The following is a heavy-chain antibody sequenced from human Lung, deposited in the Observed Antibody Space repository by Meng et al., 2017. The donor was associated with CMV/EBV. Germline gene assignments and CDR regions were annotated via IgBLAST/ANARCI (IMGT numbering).Heavy chain of an antibody. CDR2: LSYDGSQR. Sequence: GGSLRLXXVASRLIHFKSYSMHWVRQAPGKGLEGVAILSYDGSQRYYTDSVKGRFTISRDNSMDTMYLQMNSLRPEDTAVYYCARAAFCSSSTCWYGMDVWGQGXTVTVSS. D-gene: IGHD2-2*01. CDR1: RLIHFKSYS. J-gene: IGHJ6*02. V-gene: IGHV3-30*14. CDR3: ARAAFCSSSTCWYGMDV.